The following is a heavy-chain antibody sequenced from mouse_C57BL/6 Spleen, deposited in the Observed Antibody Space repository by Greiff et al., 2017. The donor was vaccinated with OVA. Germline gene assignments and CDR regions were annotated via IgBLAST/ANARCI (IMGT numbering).Heavy chain of an antibody. D-gene: IGHD1-1*01. CDR1: GYSFTGYF. CDR2: INPYNGDT. CDR3: ARGGSSLYWYFDV. V-gene: IGHV1-20*01. Sequence: VQLQQSGPELVKPGDSVKISCKASGYSFTGYFMNWVMQSHGKSLEWIGRINPYNGDTFYNQKFKGKATLTVDKSSSTAHMELRSLTSEDSAVYYCARGGSSLYWYFDVWGTGTTVTVSS. J-gene: IGHJ1*03.